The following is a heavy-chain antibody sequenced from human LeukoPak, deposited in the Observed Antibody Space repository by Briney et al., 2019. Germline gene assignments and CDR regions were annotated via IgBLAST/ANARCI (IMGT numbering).Heavy chain of an antibody. CDR3: ARSLGYCSGGSCYAQGPFDY. D-gene: IGHD2-15*01. CDR1: GYSFTGYW. Sequence: GESLKISCKGSGYSFTGYWISWVRQMPGKGLEWMGRIDPSDSYTNYSPSFQGHVTISADKSISTAYLQWSSLKASDTAMYYCARSLGYCSGGSCYAQGPFDYWGQGTLATVSS. J-gene: IGHJ4*02. CDR2: IDPSDSYT. V-gene: IGHV5-10-1*01.